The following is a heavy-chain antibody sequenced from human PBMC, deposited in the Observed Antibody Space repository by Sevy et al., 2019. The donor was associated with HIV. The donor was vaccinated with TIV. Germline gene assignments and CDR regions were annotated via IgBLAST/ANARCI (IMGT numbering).Heavy chain of an antibody. J-gene: IGHJ4*02. D-gene: IGHD4-17*01. CDR3: ARVKNEYGDYGTLDY. CDR1: GFTFSTYE. CDR2: ISSSGISI. V-gene: IGHV3-48*03. Sequence: GGSLRLSCAASGFTFSTYEMNWVRQAPGKGLEWVSYISSSGISIYYVHSVKGRFTISRDNAKNSLYLQMNSLRAEDTAVYYCARVKNEYGDYGTLDYWGQGTLVTVSS.